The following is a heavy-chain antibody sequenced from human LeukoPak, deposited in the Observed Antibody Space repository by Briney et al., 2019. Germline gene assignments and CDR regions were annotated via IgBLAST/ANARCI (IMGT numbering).Heavy chain of an antibody. Sequence: GRSLRLSCAASGFTFSSYGMHWVRQAPGKGLEWVAVIWYDGSNKYYADSVKGRFTISRDNSKNQLYLQMNSLRAEDTAVYYCARDLAPRSGSYQFDYWGQGTLVTVSS. D-gene: IGHD3-10*01. CDR2: IWYDGSNK. CDR1: GFTFSSYG. J-gene: IGHJ4*02. V-gene: IGHV3-33*01. CDR3: ARDLAPRSGSYQFDY.